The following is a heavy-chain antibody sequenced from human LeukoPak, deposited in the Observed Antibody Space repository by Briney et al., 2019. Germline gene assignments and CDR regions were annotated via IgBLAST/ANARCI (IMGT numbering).Heavy chain of an antibody. CDR1: GFTFSSYS. J-gene: IGHJ4*02. V-gene: IGHV3-48*01. D-gene: IGHD3-22*01. Sequence: GGSLRLSRAASGFTFSSYSMNWVRQGPGKGLEWVSYISSSSSTIYYADSVKGRFTISKDNAKHSLYLQMNSLRAEDTAVYYCARGDYYDSSGYWVPLVYWGQGTLVTVSS. CDR2: ISSSSSTI. CDR3: ARGDYYDSSGYWVPLVY.